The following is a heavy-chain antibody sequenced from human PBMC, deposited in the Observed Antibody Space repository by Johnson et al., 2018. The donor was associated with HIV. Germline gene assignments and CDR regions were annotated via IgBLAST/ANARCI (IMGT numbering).Heavy chain of an antibody. D-gene: IGHD3-22*01. CDR3: AKDRITYYYDSSGYCSREPDAFDI. Sequence: MQLVESGGGLVQPGGSLRLSCAASGFIFSTYWMTWVRQAPGKGLEWMANIKQDGSERYYVDSVKGRFTISRDNAKNSLYLQMNSLRAEDTAVYYCAKDRITYYYDSSGYCSREPDAFDIWGQGTMVTVSS. J-gene: IGHJ3*02. CDR1: GFIFSTYW. V-gene: IGHV3-7*03. CDR2: IKQDGSER.